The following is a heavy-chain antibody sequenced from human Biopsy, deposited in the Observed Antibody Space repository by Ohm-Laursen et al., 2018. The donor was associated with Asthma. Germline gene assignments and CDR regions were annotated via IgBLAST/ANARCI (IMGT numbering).Heavy chain of an antibody. CDR2: INPSSGGT. Sequence: ASVKVSCKASGYTFIGCHIHWMRQAPGQGLEWMGRINPSSGGTNYAQKFQGRVTMTRDTSTSTAYMEVSRLRSDDTAVYYCARGQKSAGDRWFDPWGQGTLVTASS. J-gene: IGHJ5*02. D-gene: IGHD6-13*01. V-gene: IGHV1-2*06. CDR3: ARGQKSAGDRWFDP. CDR1: GYTFIGCH.